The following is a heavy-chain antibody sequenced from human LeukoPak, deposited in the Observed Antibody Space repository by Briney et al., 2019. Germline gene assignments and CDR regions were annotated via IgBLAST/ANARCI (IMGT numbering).Heavy chain of an antibody. CDR1: GFTFSSYS. CDR3: ATHWGYCSGGSCYTRDY. CDR2: ISSSSSYI. D-gene: IGHD2-15*01. V-gene: IGHV3-21*01. J-gene: IGHJ4*02. Sequence: GGSLRLSCAASGFTFSSYSMNWVRQAPGKGLEWVSSISSSSSYIYYADSVKGRFTISRDNAKNSLYLQMNSLRAEDTAVYYCATHWGYCSGGSCYTRDYWGQRTLVTVSS.